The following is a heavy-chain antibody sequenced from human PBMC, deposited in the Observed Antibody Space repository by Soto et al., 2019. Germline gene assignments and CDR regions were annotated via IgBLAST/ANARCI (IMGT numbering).Heavy chain of an antibody. CDR3: ARGKASGYYYDY. V-gene: IGHV4-59*01. Sequence: SETLSLTCTVSGGSISSYYGSGFRQPPGKGLEWIGYIYSSGSTNYNPSLKSRVTISVDTSKNQFSLKLSSVTAADTAVYYCARGKASGYYYDYWGQGTLVTVS. CDR1: GGSISSYY. J-gene: IGHJ4*02. CDR2: IYSSGST. D-gene: IGHD3-22*01.